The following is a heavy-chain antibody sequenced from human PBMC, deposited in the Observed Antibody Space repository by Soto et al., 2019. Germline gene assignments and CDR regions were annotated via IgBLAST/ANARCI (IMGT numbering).Heavy chain of an antibody. Sequence: GGSLRLSCAASGFTVSSNYMSWVRQAPGKGLEWVSVIYSGGSTYYADSVKGRFTISRHNSKNTLYLQMNSLRAEDTAVYYCASGHYYYDSSCYSDYWGQGTLVTVSS. J-gene: IGHJ4*02. V-gene: IGHV3-66*01. CDR3: ASGHYYYDSSCYSDY. CDR1: GFTVSSNY. D-gene: IGHD3-22*01. CDR2: IYSGGST.